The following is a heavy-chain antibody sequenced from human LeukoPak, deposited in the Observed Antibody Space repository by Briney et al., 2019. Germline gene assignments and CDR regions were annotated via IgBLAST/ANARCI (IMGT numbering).Heavy chain of an antibody. CDR2: IIPILGIA. D-gene: IGHD3-22*01. Sequence: SVKVSCKASGGSFSSYTISWVRQAPGQGLEWMGRIIPILGIANYAQKFQGRVTITADKSTSTAYMELSSLRSEDTAVYYCAISYYYDSSGYYLLLSDYWGQGTLVTVSS. CDR1: GGSFSSYT. V-gene: IGHV1-69*02. CDR3: AISYYYDSSGYYLLLSDY. J-gene: IGHJ4*02.